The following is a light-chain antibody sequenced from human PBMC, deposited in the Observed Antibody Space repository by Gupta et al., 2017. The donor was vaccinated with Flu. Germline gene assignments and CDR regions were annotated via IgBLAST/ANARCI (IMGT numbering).Light chain of an antibody. J-gene: IGKJ4*01. V-gene: IGKV2-28*01. CDR1: QSLLHTNGYNY. CDR3: RQSVHIFPLT. CDR2: LGS. Sequence: TPGEPASISCKSSQSLLHTNGYNYLDWYMQKPGQSPQLLIHLGSNRAAGVPDRFSGSGSGTDFTLKISTGEAEDVGVYYCRQSVHIFPLTFGGGTRVEIK.